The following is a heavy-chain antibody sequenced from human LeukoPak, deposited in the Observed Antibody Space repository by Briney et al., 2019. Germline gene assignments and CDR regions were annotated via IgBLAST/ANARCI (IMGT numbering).Heavy chain of an antibody. D-gene: IGHD1-26*01. CDR1: GYTFTGYY. J-gene: IGHJ3*02. CDR2: NSPNGGAA. V-gene: IGHV1-2*02. Sequence: ASVKVSCKASGYTFTGYYMHWVRQAPGQGPEWMGWNSPNGGAANYAQEFQGRVTMTRDTSISTAYMELSSLRSYDTAVYYCATSTKYSISWGAFDIWGQGTMVTVSS. CDR3: ATSTKYSISWGAFDI.